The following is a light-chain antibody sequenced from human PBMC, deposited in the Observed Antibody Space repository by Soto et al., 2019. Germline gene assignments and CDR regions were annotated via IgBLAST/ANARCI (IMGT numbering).Light chain of an antibody. V-gene: IGKV3-20*01. Sequence: EIVLTQSPATLSLSPGERATLSGRASQSVSSNYLAWYQQKPGQAPRLLIFRASSRATGIPDRFSGSGSGTDFTLTISRLEPEDFAVYYYQQYGGSSWTCGQGTKVDIK. J-gene: IGKJ1*01. CDR3: QQYGGSSWT. CDR2: RAS. CDR1: QSVSSNY.